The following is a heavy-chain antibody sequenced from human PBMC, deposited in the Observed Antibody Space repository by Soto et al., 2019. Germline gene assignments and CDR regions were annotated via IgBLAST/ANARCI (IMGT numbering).Heavy chain of an antibody. J-gene: IGHJ4*02. V-gene: IGHV3-49*03. CDR2: IRSKAYGGTT. CDR3: TRAYDILTGYYRTGGSDYYFDY. D-gene: IGHD3-9*01. CDR1: GFTFGDYA. Sequence: LRLSCTASGFTFGDYAMSWFRQAPGKGLEWVGFIRSKAYGGTTEYAASVKGRFTISRDDSKSIAYLQMNSLKTEDTAVYYCTRAYDILTGYYRTGGSDYYFDYWGQGTLVTVSS.